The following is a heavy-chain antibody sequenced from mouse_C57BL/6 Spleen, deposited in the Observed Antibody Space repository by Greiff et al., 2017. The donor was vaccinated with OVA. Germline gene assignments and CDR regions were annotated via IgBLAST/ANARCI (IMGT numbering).Heavy chain of an antibody. J-gene: IGHJ2*01. V-gene: IGHV3-6*01. CDR1: GYSITSGYY. Sequence: EVKLEESGPGLVKPSQSLSLTCSVTGYSITSGYYWNWIRQFPGNKLEWMGYISYDGSNNYNPSLKNRISITRDTSKNQFFLKLNSVTTEDTATYYCARGGGDWDVFDYWGQGTTLTVSS. CDR3: ARGGGDWDVFDY. D-gene: IGHD4-1*01. CDR2: ISYDGSN.